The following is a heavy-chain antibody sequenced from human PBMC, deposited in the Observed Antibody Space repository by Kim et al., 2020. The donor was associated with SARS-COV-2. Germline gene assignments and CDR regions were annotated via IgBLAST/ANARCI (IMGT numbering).Heavy chain of an antibody. Sequence: GGSLRLSCAASGFTFSSYAMSWVRQAPGKGLEWVSAISGSGGSTYYADSVKGRFTISRDNSKNTLYLQMNSLRAEDTAVYYCAKSGITMIVVVMKPLDYWGQGTLVTVSS. D-gene: IGHD3-22*01. V-gene: IGHV3-23*01. CDR1: GFTFSSYA. J-gene: IGHJ4*02. CDR2: ISGSGGST. CDR3: AKSGITMIVVVMKPLDY.